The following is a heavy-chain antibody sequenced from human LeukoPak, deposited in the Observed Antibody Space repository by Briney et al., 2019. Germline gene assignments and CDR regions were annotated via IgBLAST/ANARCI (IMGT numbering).Heavy chain of an antibody. V-gene: IGHV5-51*01. D-gene: IGHD2-2*02. J-gene: IGHJ5*02. CDR1: GYSFTSYW. Sequence: GESLKISCKGSGYSFTSYWIGWVRPMPGKGLEWMGIIYPGDSDTRYSPSFQGQVTISADKSISTAYLQWSSLKASDTAMYYCARVVPAAIPRPWFDPWGQGTLVTVSS. CDR3: ARVVPAAIPRPWFDP. CDR2: IYPGDSDT.